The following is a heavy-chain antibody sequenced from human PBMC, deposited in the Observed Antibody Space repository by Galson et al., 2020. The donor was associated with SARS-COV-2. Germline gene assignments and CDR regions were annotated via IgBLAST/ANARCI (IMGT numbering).Heavy chain of an antibody. CDR1: GGSFRGYY. V-gene: IGHV4-34*01. Sequence: ETSETLSLTCAVYGGSFRGYYWSWIRQPPGKGLEWIGAINHSGSTNYNPSLKSRVTISVDTSKNQFSLKLRSVTAADTAVYYCARGITMIVETTRSDYFDYWGHGTLVTVSS. J-gene: IGHJ4*01. CDR3: ARGITMIVETTRSDYFDY. D-gene: IGHD3-22*01. CDR2: INHSGST.